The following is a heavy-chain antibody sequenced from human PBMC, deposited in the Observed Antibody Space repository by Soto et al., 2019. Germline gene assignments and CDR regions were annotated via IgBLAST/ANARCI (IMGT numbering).Heavy chain of an antibody. D-gene: IGHD3-3*01. CDR2: IYYSGST. J-gene: IGHJ4*02. CDR3: ARVYIGFWSGYYPDY. CDR1: GGSISSGGYY. V-gene: IGHV4-31*03. Sequence: LPETLSLTCTVSGGSISSGGYYWSWIRQHPGKGLEWIGYIYYSGSTYYSPSLKSRVTISVDTSKNQFSLKLSSVTAADTAVYYCARVYIGFWSGYYPDYWGQGTLVTVSS.